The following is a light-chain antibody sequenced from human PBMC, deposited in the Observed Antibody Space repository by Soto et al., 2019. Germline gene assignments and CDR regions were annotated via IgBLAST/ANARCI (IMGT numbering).Light chain of an antibody. CDR2: SNN. CDR3: APWDDSLNGVV. CDR1: SSNIGSNT. V-gene: IGLV1-44*01. Sequence: QSVLTQSPSASGTPGQRVTISCSGSSSNIGSNTVNWYQQLPGTAPKLLIYSNNQRPSGVPDRFSGSKSGTSAFLAISGLQSEDEADYYCAPWDDSLNGVVFGGGTKVTVL. J-gene: IGLJ2*01.